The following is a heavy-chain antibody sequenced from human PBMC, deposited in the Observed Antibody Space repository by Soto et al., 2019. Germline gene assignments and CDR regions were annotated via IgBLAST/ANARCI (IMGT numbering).Heavy chain of an antibody. CDR1: GFPFSSYA. CDR3: AKGFIVVVTVIRPDDAFDA. CDR2: ISGSGGIT. J-gene: IGHJ5*01. Sequence: GGSLRLSCAASGFPFSSYAMTWVRQTPGKGLEWVSGISGSGGITYYADSVKGRFTISRDNSNNTLFLQMHSLRADDTAVYYCAKGFIVVVTVIRPDDAFDAWGQGTLVTVSS. V-gene: IGHV3-23*01. D-gene: IGHD2-21*02.